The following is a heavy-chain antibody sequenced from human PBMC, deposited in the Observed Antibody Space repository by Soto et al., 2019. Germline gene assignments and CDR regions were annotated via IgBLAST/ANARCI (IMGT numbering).Heavy chain of an antibody. CDR2: IGCYKGNT. CDR3: APHTLDTGMPSGY. J-gene: IGHJ4*02. Sequence: QVQLVQSGADVREPGASVKVSCKASGYTFTNYGVSWVRQAPGQGLEWMGWIGCYKGNTNYAKKLQGRVTLTTDTSTSTAYMEPRSLRSDDTAVYYCAPHTLDTGMPSGYWGQGTLVTVSS. D-gene: IGHD5-18*01. CDR1: GYTFTNYG. V-gene: IGHV1-18*01.